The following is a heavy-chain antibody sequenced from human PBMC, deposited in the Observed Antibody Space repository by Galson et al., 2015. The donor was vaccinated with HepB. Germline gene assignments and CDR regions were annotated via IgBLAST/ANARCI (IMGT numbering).Heavy chain of an antibody. J-gene: IGHJ4*02. CDR3: ARENIGKYWAYFDY. Sequence: SLRLSCAADGFTCNSCWMSGVRQAPGKMLEWVAIIKQDGSEKHYVQSGRGRFTISRDNVKSSLYLQMNSLRAEDTAVYYCARENIGKYWAYFDYWGQGNLVSGS. CDR1: GFTCNSCW. D-gene: IGHD2-8*02. V-gene: IGHV3-7*03. CDR2: IKQDGSEK.